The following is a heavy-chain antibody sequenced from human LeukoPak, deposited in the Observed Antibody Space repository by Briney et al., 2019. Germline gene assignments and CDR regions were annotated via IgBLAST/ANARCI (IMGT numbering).Heavy chain of an antibody. CDR1: GGSISSGSYY. CDR3: ARAPSPHDAFDI. V-gene: IGHV4-61*02. J-gene: IGHJ3*02. CDR2: IYTSGST. D-gene: IGHD3-10*01. Sequence: SETLSLTCTVSGGSISSGSYYWSWIRQPAGKGLEWIVRIYTSGSTNYNPSLKSRVTISVDTSKNQFSLKLSSVTAADTAVYYCARAPSPHDAFDIWGQGTMVTVSS.